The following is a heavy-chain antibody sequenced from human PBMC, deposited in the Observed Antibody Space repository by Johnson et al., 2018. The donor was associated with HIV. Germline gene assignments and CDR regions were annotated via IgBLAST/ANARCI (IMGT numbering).Heavy chain of an antibody. V-gene: IGHV3-30*03. CDR3: ARVHPAVAGNDAFDI. CDR1: GFTFSSYC. Sequence: QEQLVESGGGVVQPGRSLRLSCAASGFTFSSYCMHWVRQAPGKGLEWVAVLSYDGGNKYYADSVKGRFTISRDNSKNTLYLHMNSLRAEDSAVYYCARVHPAVAGNDAFDIWGQGTMVTVSS. CDR2: LSYDGGNK. J-gene: IGHJ3*02. D-gene: IGHD6-19*01.